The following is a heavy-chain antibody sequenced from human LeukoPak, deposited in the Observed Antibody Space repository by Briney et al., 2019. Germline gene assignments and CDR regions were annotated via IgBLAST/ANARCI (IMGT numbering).Heavy chain of an antibody. V-gene: IGHV3-33*08. Sequence: GRSLRLSCAASGFTLSSSGMHWVRQAPGKGLEWVAVIWGDENHKYYGDSVRGRFTISRDNAKNTLYLQMDSLRVEDTAVYYCARDVGSAPFDYWGQGTLVTVSS. CDR1: GFTLSSSG. J-gene: IGHJ4*02. CDR3: ARDVGSAPFDY. CDR2: IWGDENHK. D-gene: IGHD6-25*01.